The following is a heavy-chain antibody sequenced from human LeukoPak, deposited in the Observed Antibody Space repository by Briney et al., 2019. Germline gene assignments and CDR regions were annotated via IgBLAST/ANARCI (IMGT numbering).Heavy chain of an antibody. CDR2: ISSSSSYI. CDR3: AREVATQAIQYYFDY. V-gene: IGHV3-21*01. D-gene: IGHD2-15*01. CDR1: GFTFSSYT. Sequence: PGGSLRLSCAASGFTFSSYTMHWVRQAPGKGLEWVSSISSSSSYIYYADSMKGRFTISRDNAKNSLYLQMNSLRAEDTAVYYCAREVATQAIQYYFDYWGQGTLVTVSS. J-gene: IGHJ4*02.